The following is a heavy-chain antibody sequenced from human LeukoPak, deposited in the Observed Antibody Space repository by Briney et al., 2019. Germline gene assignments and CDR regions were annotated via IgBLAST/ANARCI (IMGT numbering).Heavy chain of an antibody. J-gene: IGHJ4*02. CDR1: GFTFSNYE. CDR3: ARESYDSSGYYLGFDY. Sequence: GGSLRLSCAASGFTFSNYEMNWVRQTPGKGLEWVSHVSSSTGAIYYADSVKGRFTISRDNAKNSLYLQMNSLRDEDTAVYYCARESYDSSGYYLGFDYWGQGTLVTVSS. V-gene: IGHV3-48*02. D-gene: IGHD3-22*01. CDR2: VSSSTGAI.